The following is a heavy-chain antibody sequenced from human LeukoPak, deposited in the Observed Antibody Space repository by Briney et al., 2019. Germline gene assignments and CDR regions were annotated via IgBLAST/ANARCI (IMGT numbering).Heavy chain of an antibody. CDR1: GGSFSGYY. CDR2: INHSGST. J-gene: IGHJ4*02. D-gene: IGHD3-22*01. CDR3: ARAPYYYDSSGYYRRPPFDY. V-gene: IGHV4-34*01. Sequence: SETLSLTCAVYGGSFSGYYWSWIRQPPGKGLEWIGEINHSGSTNYNPSLKSRVTISVDTSKNQFSLKLSSVTAADTAAYYCARAPYYYDSSGYYRRPPFDYWGQGTLVTVSS.